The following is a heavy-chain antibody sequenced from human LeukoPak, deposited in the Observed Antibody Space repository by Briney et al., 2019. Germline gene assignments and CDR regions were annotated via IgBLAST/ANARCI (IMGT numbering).Heavy chain of an antibody. CDR3: AKVLTGSQDY. J-gene: IGHJ4*02. V-gene: IGHV3-23*01. Sequence: GGSLRLSCAASGFTFSNYWTIWVRQAPGKGLEWVSTIGGGGENTYYADSVKGRFTISRDSSKNTVYLHMKSLRAEDTAVYFCAKVLTGSQDYWGQGTLVTVTS. CDR1: GFTFSNYW. CDR2: IGGGGENT. D-gene: IGHD1-14*01.